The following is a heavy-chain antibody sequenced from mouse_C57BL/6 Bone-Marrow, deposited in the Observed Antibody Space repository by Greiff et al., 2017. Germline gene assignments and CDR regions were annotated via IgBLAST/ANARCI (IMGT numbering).Heavy chain of an antibody. J-gene: IGHJ1*03. D-gene: IGHD6-1*01. Sequence: QVQLKQSGAELARPGASVKLSCKASGYTFTSYGISWVKQRTGQGLEWIGEIYPRSGNTYYNEKFKGKATLTADKSSSTAYMELRSLTSEDSAVYFCARVPLNWYFDVWGTGTTVTVSS. CDR3: ARVPLNWYFDV. CDR1: GYTFTSYG. CDR2: IYPRSGNT. V-gene: IGHV1-81*01.